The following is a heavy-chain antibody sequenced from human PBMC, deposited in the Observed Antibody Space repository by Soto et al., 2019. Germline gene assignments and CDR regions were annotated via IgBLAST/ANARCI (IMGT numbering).Heavy chain of an antibody. CDR2: ISSSSSAI. CDR3: VRQNWDSYFSYFDS. CDR1: GFTFSSYS. D-gene: IGHD2-21*01. Sequence: LRLSCAASGFTFSSYSMNWVRQAPGKGLEWISYISSSSSAIYYADTVRGRFTGSRDNAKNSLYLQMNSLRVEDAAVYYCVRQNWDSYFSYFDSWGQGTLVTVSS. V-gene: IGHV3-48*01. J-gene: IGHJ4*02.